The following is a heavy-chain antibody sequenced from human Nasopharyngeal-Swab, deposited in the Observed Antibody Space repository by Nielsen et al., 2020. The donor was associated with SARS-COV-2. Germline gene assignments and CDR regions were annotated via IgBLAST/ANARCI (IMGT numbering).Heavy chain of an antibody. V-gene: IGHV4-59*01. CDR3: ARLQYYMDV. CDR2: IYYSRST. D-gene: IGHD6-6*01. Sequence: SETLSLTCTVSGGSISHYYWSWIRLPPGKGLEWIGYIYYSRSTNYNPSLKSRVTISVDTSKNQFSLKLSSVTAADTAVYYCARLQYYMDVWGKGTTVTVSS. CDR1: GGSISHYY. J-gene: IGHJ6*03.